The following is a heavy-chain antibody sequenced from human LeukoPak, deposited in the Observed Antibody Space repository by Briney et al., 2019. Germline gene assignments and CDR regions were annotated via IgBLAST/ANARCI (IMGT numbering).Heavy chain of an antibody. D-gene: IGHD6-13*01. J-gene: IGHJ4*02. CDR2: IKQDGSEK. CDR3: APPTFSSSWYVY. CDR1: GFTFSSYW. V-gene: IGHV3-7*03. Sequence: GGSLRLSCAASGFTFSSYWMSWVRQAPGKGLEWVANIKQDGSEKYYVDSVKGRFTISRDKSRNTLYLQMNSLRAEDTAVYYCAPPTFSSSWYVYWGQGTLVTVSS.